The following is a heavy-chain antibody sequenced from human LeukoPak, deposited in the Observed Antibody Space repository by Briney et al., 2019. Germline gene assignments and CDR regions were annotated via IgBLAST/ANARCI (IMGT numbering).Heavy chain of an antibody. V-gene: IGHV3-30*02. D-gene: IGHD6-6*01. CDR1: GFTFSSYG. CDR3: AFEYSSAGGAFDI. Sequence: GGSLRLSCAASGFTFSSYGMHWVRQAPGKGLEWAAFIRYDGSNKYYADSVKGRFTISRDNSKNTLYLQMNSLRAEDTAVYYCAFEYSSAGGAFDIWGQGTMVTVSS. CDR2: IRYDGSNK. J-gene: IGHJ3*02.